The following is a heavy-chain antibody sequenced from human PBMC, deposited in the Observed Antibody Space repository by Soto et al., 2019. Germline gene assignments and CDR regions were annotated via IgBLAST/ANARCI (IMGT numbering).Heavy chain of an antibody. D-gene: IGHD2-21*02. Sequence: QVQLVQSGAEVKKPGSSVKVSCKASGGTFSSYAISWVRQAPGQGLEWMGGIIPIFGTANYAQKFQGRVTXXAXEXXSTAYMGLSSLRSEDTAVYYCARVGSAGDINWFDPWGQGTLVTVSS. CDR1: GGTFSSYA. V-gene: IGHV1-69*12. CDR3: ARVGSAGDINWFDP. CDR2: IIPIFGTA. J-gene: IGHJ5*02.